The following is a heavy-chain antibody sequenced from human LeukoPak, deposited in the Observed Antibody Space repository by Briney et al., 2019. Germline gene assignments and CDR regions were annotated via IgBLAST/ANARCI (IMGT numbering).Heavy chain of an antibody. D-gene: IGHD3/OR15-3a*01. V-gene: IGHV3-30*02. J-gene: IGHJ1*01. Sequence: GGSLRLSCAASGFTFSSYGMFWVRQAPGKGLEWVGVIRYDGSQKHYADSVKGRFTISRDNSKDNLYLQMNSLRVEDTAVYYCAKGDFWTGVDEFFHPWGQGTLVTVSS. CDR1: GFTFSSYG. CDR2: IRYDGSQK. CDR3: AKGDFWTGVDEFFHP.